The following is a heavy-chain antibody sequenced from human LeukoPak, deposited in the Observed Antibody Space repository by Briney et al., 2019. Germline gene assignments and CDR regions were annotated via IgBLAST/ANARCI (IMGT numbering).Heavy chain of an antibody. J-gene: IGHJ6*03. Sequence: SVKVSCKASGGTFSNYAISWVRQAPGQGLEWMGGIIPIFGTANYAQKFRGRVTITADKSTRTAYMELSSLRSEDTAVYYCARHKGIAAAVAGYYYYYMDVWGKGTTVTVSS. CDR2: IIPIFGTA. CDR1: GGTFSNYA. D-gene: IGHD6-13*01. V-gene: IGHV1-69*06. CDR3: ARHKGIAAAVAGYYYYYMDV.